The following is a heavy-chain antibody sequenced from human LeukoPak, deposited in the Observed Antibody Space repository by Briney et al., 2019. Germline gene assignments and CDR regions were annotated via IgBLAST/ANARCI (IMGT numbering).Heavy chain of an antibody. J-gene: IGHJ4*02. CDR2: IDPGDSYA. D-gene: IGHD2-8*01. Sequence: GESLKISCKGSGYSFTSYWITWVRQTPGKGLEWMGRIDPGDSYANYSPSFQGHVTISADKSISTAYLQWSSLKASDTGMYYCARCTASGSNDYWGQGTLVTVSS. V-gene: IGHV5-10-1*01. CDR1: GYSFTSYW. CDR3: ARCTASGSNDY.